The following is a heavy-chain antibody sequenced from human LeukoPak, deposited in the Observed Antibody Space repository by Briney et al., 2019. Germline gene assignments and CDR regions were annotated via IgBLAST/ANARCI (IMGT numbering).Heavy chain of an antibody. V-gene: IGHV3-7*01. CDR2: INPDGNKK. J-gene: IGHJ4*02. CDR1: GLTFSSSW. CDR3: ARDLAYSRLDY. D-gene: IGHD5-18*01. Sequence: GGSLRLSCAVSGLTFSSSWMDWVRQAPGKGLEWVASINPDGNKKYSADSVKGRFTISRNNAENSLYLQMNSLRVEDTAFYYCARDLAYSRLDYWGQGMLVTVSS.